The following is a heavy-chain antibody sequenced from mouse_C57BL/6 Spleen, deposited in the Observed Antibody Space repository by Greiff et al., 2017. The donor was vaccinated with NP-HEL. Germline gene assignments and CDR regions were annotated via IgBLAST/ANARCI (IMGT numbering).Heavy chain of an antibody. CDR2: IDPSDSET. J-gene: IGHJ2*01. V-gene: IGHV1-52*01. D-gene: IGHD4-1*01. CDR1: GYTFTSYW. Sequence: QVQLQQPGAELVRPGSSVKLSCKASGYTFTSYWMPWVKQRPIQGLEWIGNIDPSDSETHYNQKFKDKATLTVDKSSSTAYMQLSSLTSEDSAVYYCARRGNWGHFDYWGQGTTLTVSS. CDR3: ARRGNWGHFDY.